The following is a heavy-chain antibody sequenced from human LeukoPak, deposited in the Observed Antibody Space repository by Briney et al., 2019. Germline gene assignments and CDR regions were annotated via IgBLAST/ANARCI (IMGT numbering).Heavy chain of an antibody. CDR3: ARVRGSYYTAFDI. CDR1: GYSFTSYW. D-gene: IGHD1-26*01. Sequence: GEALKISCKGSGYSFTSYWIGWVRPMPGKGLEWMGIIYPGDSDTRYSPSFQGQVTISADKSISTAYLQWSSLKASDTAMYYCARVRGSYYTAFDIWGQGTMVTVSS. V-gene: IGHV5-51*01. CDR2: IYPGDSDT. J-gene: IGHJ3*02.